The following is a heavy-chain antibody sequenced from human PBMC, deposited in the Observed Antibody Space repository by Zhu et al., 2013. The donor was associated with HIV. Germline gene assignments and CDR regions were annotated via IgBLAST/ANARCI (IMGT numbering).Heavy chain of an antibody. CDR3: ATGNRQHLVEQNWFDP. V-gene: IGHV1-69-2*01. Sequence: EVQLVQSGAEVRKPGATVKISCKVSGYIFTDYYMHWVQQAPGKGLEWMGLVDPEDGETMYAEKFQGRVTITADTSKDTVYMELSSLTYDDTAVYFCATGNRQHLVEQNWFDPWGQGTLVTVSS. CDR2: VDPEDGET. CDR1: GYIFTDYY. D-gene: IGHD3-9*01. J-gene: IGHJ5*02.